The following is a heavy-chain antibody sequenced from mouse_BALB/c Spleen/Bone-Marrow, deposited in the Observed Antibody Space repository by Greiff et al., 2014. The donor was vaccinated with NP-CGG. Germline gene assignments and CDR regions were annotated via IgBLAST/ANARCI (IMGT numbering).Heavy chain of an antibody. CDR3: AAYYDGSSQFAY. J-gene: IGHJ3*01. CDR1: GFNIKDTY. D-gene: IGHD1-1*01. Sequence: EVQLQESGAELVKPGASVKLSCTASGFNIKDTYMHWVKQRPEQGLEWIGRIDPANGNTKYDPKFQGKATITADTSSNTAYLQLRSLTSEDTDVYYCAAYYDGSSQFAYWGQGTPVTVSA. CDR2: IDPANGNT. V-gene: IGHV14-3*02.